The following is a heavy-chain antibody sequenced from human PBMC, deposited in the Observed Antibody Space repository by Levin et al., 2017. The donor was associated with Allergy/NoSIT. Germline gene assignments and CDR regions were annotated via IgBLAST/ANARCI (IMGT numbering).Heavy chain of an antibody. Sequence: PGGSLRLSCAVSGFTFSSYSMDWVRQAPGKGLQWVSSIDSSSSHIYYADSVKGRFTISRDNAKNSLYLQMNSLTAEDTAVYYCARERYSSGRNFDYWGQGTLVTVSS. CDR1: GFTFSSYS. J-gene: IGHJ4*02. CDR3: ARERYSSGRNFDY. V-gene: IGHV3-21*01. CDR2: IDSSSSHI. D-gene: IGHD6-19*01.